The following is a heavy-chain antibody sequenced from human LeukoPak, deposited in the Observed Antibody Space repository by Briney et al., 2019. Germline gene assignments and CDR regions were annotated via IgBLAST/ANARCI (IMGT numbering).Heavy chain of an antibody. Sequence: QAGGSLRLSCAASGFTFSSYSMNWVRQAPGKGLEWVSSIGLGGTYYADSVKGRYTISRDNSKSTLYLQMNGLRAEDTAVYFCASDYPRYYFYMDVWGKGTTVTVSS. CDR2: IGLGGT. V-gene: IGHV3-23*01. D-gene: IGHD4-11*01. CDR1: GFTFSSYS. CDR3: ASDYPRYYFYMDV. J-gene: IGHJ6*03.